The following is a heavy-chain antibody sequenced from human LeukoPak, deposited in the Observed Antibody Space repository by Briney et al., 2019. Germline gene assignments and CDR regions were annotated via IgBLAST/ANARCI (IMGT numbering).Heavy chain of an antibody. CDR2: IYPSDSDT. Sequence: GESLKISCKGSGYSFTSYWIGWVRQMPGKGLEWMGIIYPSDSDTRYSPSFQGQVTISADKSISTAYLQWSSLKASDTAMYYCARRNGYSSGHVYYFDYWGQGTLVTVSS. D-gene: IGHD6-19*01. CDR3: ARRNGYSSGHVYYFDY. V-gene: IGHV5-51*01. J-gene: IGHJ4*02. CDR1: GYSFTSYW.